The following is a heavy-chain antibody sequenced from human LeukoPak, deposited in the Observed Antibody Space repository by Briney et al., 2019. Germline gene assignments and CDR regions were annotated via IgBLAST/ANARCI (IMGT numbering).Heavy chain of an antibody. CDR3: TTASVTLVRGVINPDAFDV. CDR1: GFTFSNAW. D-gene: IGHD3-10*01. J-gene: IGHJ3*01. V-gene: IGHV3-15*01. CDR2: IMSKTDGGTT. Sequence: GESLKISCAASGFTFSNAWMSWVRQAPGKGLEWVGRIMSKTDGGTTAYAAPVKGRFTISRDDSKNTLYLQMKGLETEDTAVYYCTTASVTLVRGVINPDAFDVWGLGTMVIVSS.